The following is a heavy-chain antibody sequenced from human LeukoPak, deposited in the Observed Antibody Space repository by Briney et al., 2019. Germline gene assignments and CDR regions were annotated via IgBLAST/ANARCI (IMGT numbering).Heavy chain of an antibody. CDR1: GFTFSSYA. D-gene: IGHD3-3*01. V-gene: IGHV3-23*01. CDR2: ISGSGGST. CDR3: ASYYDFWSGSSSAFDI. J-gene: IGHJ3*02. Sequence: GGSLRLSCAASGFTFSSYAMSWVRQAPGKGLEWVSAISGSGGSTYYADSVKGRFTISRDNSKSTLYLQMNSLRAEDTAVYYCASYYDFWSGSSSAFDIWGQGTMVTVSS.